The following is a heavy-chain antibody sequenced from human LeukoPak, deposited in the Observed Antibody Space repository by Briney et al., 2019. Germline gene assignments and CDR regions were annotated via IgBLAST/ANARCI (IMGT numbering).Heavy chain of an antibody. CDR3: AREPIVVVPAATPTVYYYGMDV. J-gene: IGHJ6*02. Sequence: PSETLSLTCTVSGGSISSYYWSWIRQPAGKGLEWIGRIYTSGSTNYNPSLKSRVTMSVDTPKNQFSLKLSSVTAADTAVYYCAREPIVVVPAATPTVYYYGMDVWGQGTTVTVSS. V-gene: IGHV4-4*07. CDR1: GGSISSYY. D-gene: IGHD2-2*01. CDR2: IYTSGST.